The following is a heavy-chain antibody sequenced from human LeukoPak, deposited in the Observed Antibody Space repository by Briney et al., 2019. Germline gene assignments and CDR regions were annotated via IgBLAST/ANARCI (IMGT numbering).Heavy chain of an antibody. D-gene: IGHD5-18*01. CDR2: IIPIFGTA. V-gene: IGHV1-69*13. Sequence: SVKVSCKASGGTFSSYAISWVRQAPGQGLEWMGGIIPIFGTANYAQKFQGRVTITADESTSTAYMELSSLRSEDKAVYYCARVSDTAMAHDYWGQGTLVTVSA. J-gene: IGHJ4*02. CDR3: ARVSDTAMAHDY. CDR1: GGTFSSYA.